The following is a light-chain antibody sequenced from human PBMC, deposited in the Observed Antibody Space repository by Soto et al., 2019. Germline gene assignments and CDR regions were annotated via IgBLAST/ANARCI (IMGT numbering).Light chain of an antibody. Sequence: QSVLTQPASVSGSPGQSITISCTGTSSDVGGYNYVSWYQQHPGKAPKLMIYDVSNRPSGVSNRFSGSKSGNTASLTISGLQAEDEADYYCSSYTSSSTLEGVFGGVTQLTVL. CDR3: SSYTSSSTLEGV. J-gene: IGLJ3*02. CDR2: DVS. V-gene: IGLV2-14*01. CDR1: SSDVGGYNY.